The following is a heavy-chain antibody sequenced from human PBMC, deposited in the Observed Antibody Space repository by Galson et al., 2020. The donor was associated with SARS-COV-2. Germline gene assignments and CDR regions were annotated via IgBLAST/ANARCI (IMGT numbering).Heavy chain of an antibody. Sequence: SGPTLVKPAQTLTLTCTFSGLSLSTSGMGVGWIRQPPGKALEWLALIYWDDDKRYSPSLNSRLTITKDTSKNQVVLTMTNMDPVDTATYYCAHRGGTIEGYYFDYWGQGTLVTVSS. CDR3: AHRGGTIEGYYFDY. J-gene: IGHJ4*02. V-gene: IGHV2-5*02. CDR1: GLSLSTSGMG. CDR2: IYWDDDK.